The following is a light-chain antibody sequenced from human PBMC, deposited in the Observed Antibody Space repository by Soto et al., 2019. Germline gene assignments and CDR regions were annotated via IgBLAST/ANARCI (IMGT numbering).Light chain of an antibody. CDR2: LGS. Sequence: DIVMTQSPLSLPVTPGEPASISCRSSQSLLHSNGYNYLDWYLQKPGQSPQLLIYLGSNRASGVLDRFSGSGSGTDFTLKISRVEAEDVGVYYCMQALQTPIFTFGPGTKVPIK. V-gene: IGKV2-28*01. J-gene: IGKJ3*01. CDR3: MQALQTPIFT. CDR1: QSLLHSNGYNY.